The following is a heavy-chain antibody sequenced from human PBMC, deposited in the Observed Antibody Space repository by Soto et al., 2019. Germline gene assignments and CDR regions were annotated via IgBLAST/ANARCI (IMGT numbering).Heavy chain of an antibody. Sequence: QVQLVEPGGGVVQPGSSLRLSCAASGFTFIHYAMHWVRQAPAKGLEWVALTSQDGSNEYYADSGKGRFTISRDNSTNTLYLQMTSLRAEDTAVYYCAKDGRHNFDYWGQGTLVTVSS. CDR1: GFTFIHYA. CDR2: TSQDGSNE. J-gene: IGHJ4*02. V-gene: IGHV3-30*18. CDR3: AKDGRHNFDY.